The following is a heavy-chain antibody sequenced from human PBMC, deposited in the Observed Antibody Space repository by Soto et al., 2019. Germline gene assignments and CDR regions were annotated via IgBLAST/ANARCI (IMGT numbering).Heavy chain of an antibody. V-gene: IGHV1-69*06. D-gene: IGHD5-12*01. CDR1: GGTFSNYA. CDR2: ITPIFGTA. CDR3: ARVKATLYRHYYFDY. Sequence: GASVHVSCKASGGTFSNYAISWVRQAPGQGLEWMGGITPIFGTANYAQKFQGRVTITADKSTITAYMELSSLRSEDTAVYFCARVKATLYRHYYFDYWGQGTPVTVSS. J-gene: IGHJ4*02.